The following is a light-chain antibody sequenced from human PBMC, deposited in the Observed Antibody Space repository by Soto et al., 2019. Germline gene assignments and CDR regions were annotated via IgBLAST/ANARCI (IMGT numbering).Light chain of an antibody. J-gene: IGLJ2*01. CDR1: SSDIGRYKF. Sequence: QSALTQPASVSGSPGQSITISGTGTSSDIGRYKFVSWFQQHPGKAPKLMIFEGTNRPSGVSNRFSGSKSGNTASLTISGLQAEDEAIYFCSSSTNTNTLVIFGGGTKLTVL. CDR2: EGT. CDR3: SSSTNTNTLVI. V-gene: IGLV2-14*01.